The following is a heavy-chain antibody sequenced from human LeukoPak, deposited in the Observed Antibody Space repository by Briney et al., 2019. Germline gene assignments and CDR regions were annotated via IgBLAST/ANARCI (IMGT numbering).Heavy chain of an antibody. V-gene: IGHV4-59*01. CDR1: GGSISSYY. J-gene: IGHJ4*02. CDR3: ARGNVRNDYVWGSYRYIPDYFDY. CDR2: IYYSGST. Sequence: PSETLSLTCTVSGGSISSYYWSWIRQPPGKGLEWIGYIYYSGSTNYNPSLKSRVTISVDTSKNQFSLKLSSVTAADTAVYYCARGNVRNDYVWGSYRYIPDYFDYWGQGTLVSVSS. D-gene: IGHD3-16*02.